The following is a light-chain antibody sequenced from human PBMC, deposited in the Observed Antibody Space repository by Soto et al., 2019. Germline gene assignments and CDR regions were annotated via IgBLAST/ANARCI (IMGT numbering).Light chain of an antibody. CDR1: SNDVGSYNL. V-gene: IGLV2-23*02. J-gene: IGLJ3*02. CDR3: CSHANGGSARWV. CDR2: EVS. Sequence: QSALTQPASVSGSPGQSITISCTGTSNDVGSYNLVSWFQQHPGKAPKLVISEVSKRPSGVSDRFSGSKSGNTASLTISGLQAEDEAAYYCCSHANGGSARWVFGGGTKLTVL.